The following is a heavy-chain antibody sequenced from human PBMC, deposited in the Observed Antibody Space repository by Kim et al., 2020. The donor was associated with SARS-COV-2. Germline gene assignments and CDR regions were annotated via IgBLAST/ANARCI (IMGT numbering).Heavy chain of an antibody. CDR3: AKTTTYLDY. CDR2: ST. D-gene: IGHD1-26*01. J-gene: IGHJ4*02. V-gene: IGHV3-23*01. Sequence: STYNADSGKGRFTISRDNSKNTLYLQMNSLRAEDTAVYYCAKTTTYLDYWGQGTLVTVSS.